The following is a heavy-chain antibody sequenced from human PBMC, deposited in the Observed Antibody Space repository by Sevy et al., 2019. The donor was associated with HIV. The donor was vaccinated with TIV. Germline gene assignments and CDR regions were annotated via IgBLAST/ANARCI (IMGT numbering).Heavy chain of an antibody. D-gene: IGHD3-10*01. V-gene: IGHV4-39*01. Sequence: SETLSLTCTVSGGSFSSSSYYWGWIRQPPGKGLEWIGGIYYSGSTYYNPSLKSRVTISVDTSKNQFSLKLSSVTAADTAVYYCARHAPMVRGAVAPFDPWGQGTLVTVSS. CDR3: ARHAPMVRGAVAPFDP. J-gene: IGHJ5*02. CDR1: GGSFSSSSYY. CDR2: IYYSGST.